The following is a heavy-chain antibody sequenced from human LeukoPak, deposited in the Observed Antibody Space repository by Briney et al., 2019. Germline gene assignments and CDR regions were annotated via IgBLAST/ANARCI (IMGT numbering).Heavy chain of an antibody. CDR3: ARYPRIPVTTEVDY. CDR1: GYTFTGYY. Sequence: ASVKVSCKASGYTFTGYYMHWVRQAPGQGLEWMGWINPNSGGTNYAQKFQGRVTMTRDTSISTAYMELSRLRSDDTDVYYCARYPRIPVTTEVDYWGQGTLVTVSS. J-gene: IGHJ4*02. CDR2: INPNSGGT. D-gene: IGHD4-11*01. V-gene: IGHV1-2*02.